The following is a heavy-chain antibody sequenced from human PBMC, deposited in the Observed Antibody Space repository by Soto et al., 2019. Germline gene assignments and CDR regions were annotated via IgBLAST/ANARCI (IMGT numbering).Heavy chain of an antibody. J-gene: IGHJ4*02. V-gene: IGHV3-21*01. CDR2: ISSTTNYI. CDR3: ARESADLTSNFDY. Sequence: EVQLVESGGGLVRPGGSLRLSCAASGFTFSRYSMNWVRQAPGKGLEWVSSISSTTNYIYYADSMKGRFTVSRDNAKNSVYLDMNSLSAEDTAVYYCARESADLTSNFDYWGQGTLVTVSS. CDR1: GFTFSRYS.